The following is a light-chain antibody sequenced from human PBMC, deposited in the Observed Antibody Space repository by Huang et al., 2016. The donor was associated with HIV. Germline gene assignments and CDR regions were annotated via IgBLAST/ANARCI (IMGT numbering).Light chain of an antibody. CDR3: QQYNNWLLS. CDR1: RSVSSN. Sequence: IVMTQSPATLSVSPGERVTVSSRANRSVSSNLAWYQQRPGQAPRLLIDGSSTRDPGSPARFSGSGSETDFYLTISSLQSEDFALYYCQQYNNWLLSFGGGTRVDI. V-gene: IGKV3-15*01. CDR2: GSS. J-gene: IGKJ4*01.